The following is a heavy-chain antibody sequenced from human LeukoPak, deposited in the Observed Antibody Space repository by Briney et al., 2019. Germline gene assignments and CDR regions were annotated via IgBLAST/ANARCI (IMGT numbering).Heavy chain of an antibody. CDR3: AKVRWDNSGWYYLDS. CDR1: GFTLSSYA. Sequence: GGSLRLSCAASGFTLSSYAMSWVRQAPGKGLEWVSGISGRDGSTYYADSVKGRFSISRDNSKNTLYLQMNSLRAEDTAVYYRAKVRWDNSGWYYLDSWGQGTLVTVSS. V-gene: IGHV3-23*01. J-gene: IGHJ4*02. D-gene: IGHD6-19*01. CDR2: ISGRDGST.